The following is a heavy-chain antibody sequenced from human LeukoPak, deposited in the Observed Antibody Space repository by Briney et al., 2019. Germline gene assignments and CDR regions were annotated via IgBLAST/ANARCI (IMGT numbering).Heavy chain of an antibody. J-gene: IGHJ4*02. CDR3: ARKAMVRPLDY. V-gene: IGHV4-34*01. Sequence: PSETLSLTCAVYGGSFSGYYWSWIRQPPGKGLEWIGEINHSGSTNYNPSLKSRVTISVDTSKNQFSLKLSSVTAADTAVYYCARKAMVRPLDYWGQGTLVTVSS. CDR2: INHSGST. CDR1: GGSFSGYY. D-gene: IGHD3-10*01.